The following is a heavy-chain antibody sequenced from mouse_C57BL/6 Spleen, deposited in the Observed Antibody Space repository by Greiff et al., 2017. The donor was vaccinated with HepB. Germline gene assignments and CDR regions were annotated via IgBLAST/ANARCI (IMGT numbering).Heavy chain of an antibody. J-gene: IGHJ3*01. CDR1: GYTFTSYW. CDR2: IYPGSGST. V-gene: IGHV1-55*01. D-gene: IGHD2-2*01. Sequence: QVHVKQPGAELVKPGASVKMSCKASGYTFTSYWITWVKQRPGQGLEWIGDIYPGSGSTNYNEKFKSKATLTVDTSSSTAYMQLSSLTSEDSAVYYCARRAYGYDGAWFAYWGQGTLVTVSA. CDR3: ARRAYGYDGAWFAY.